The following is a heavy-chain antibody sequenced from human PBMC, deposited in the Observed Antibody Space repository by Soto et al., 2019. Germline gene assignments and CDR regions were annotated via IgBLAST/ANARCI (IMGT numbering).Heavy chain of an antibody. CDR1: GGSFSGYY. D-gene: IGHD6-19*01. J-gene: IGHJ4*02. CDR3: ARSSSGWPLASL. Sequence: SETLSLTCAVYGGSFSGYYWSWIRQPPGKGLEWIGEITHSGSTNYNPSLKSRVTISVDTSKNQFSLKLSSVTAADTAVYYCARSSSGWPLASLWGQGTLVTVSS. V-gene: IGHV4-34*01. CDR2: ITHSGST.